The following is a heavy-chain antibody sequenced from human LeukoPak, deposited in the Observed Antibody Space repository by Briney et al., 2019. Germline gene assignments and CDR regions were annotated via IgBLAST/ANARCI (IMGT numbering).Heavy chain of an antibody. J-gene: IGHJ4*02. CDR3: AKVHCSGGSCYDPGSDY. CDR2: IRYDGSNK. Sequence: GGSLRLSCAASGFTFSSYGMHWVRQAPGKGLEWVAFIRYDGSNKYYADSVKGRFTISRDNSKNTLYLQMNSLRVEDTAVYYCAKVHCSGGSCYDPGSDYWGQGTLVTVSS. CDR1: GFTFSSYG. V-gene: IGHV3-30*02. D-gene: IGHD2-15*01.